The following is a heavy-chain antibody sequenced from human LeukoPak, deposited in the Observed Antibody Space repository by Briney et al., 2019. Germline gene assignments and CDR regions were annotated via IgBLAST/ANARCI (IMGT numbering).Heavy chain of an antibody. CDR2: INHSGST. D-gene: IGHD2-2*01. Sequence: SETLSLTCAVYVGSFSGYYWSWIRQPPGKGLEWIGEINHSGSTSHNPSLKTRVTMSVDTSKNQFSLKLSSVTAADTAVYYCARQYCGSASCFFDYWGQGTLVTVSS. CDR3: ARQYCGSASCFFDY. CDR1: VGSFSGYY. V-gene: IGHV4-34*01. J-gene: IGHJ4*02.